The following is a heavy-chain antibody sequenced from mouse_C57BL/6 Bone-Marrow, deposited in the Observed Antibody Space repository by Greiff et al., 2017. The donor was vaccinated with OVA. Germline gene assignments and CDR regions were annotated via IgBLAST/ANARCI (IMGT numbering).Heavy chain of an antibody. CDR1: GYSFTDYN. D-gene: IGHD1-1*01. V-gene: IGHV1-39*01. CDR3: AFYYGSSYRYFDV. CDR2: IDPNYGTT. Sequence: VQLQQSGPELVKPGASVKISCKASGYSFTDYNMNWVKQSNGKSLEWIGVIDPNYGTTSYNQKFKGKTTLTVDQSSSTAYMQLNSLTSEDSAVYYCAFYYGSSYRYFDVWGRGTTVTVSS. J-gene: IGHJ1*03.